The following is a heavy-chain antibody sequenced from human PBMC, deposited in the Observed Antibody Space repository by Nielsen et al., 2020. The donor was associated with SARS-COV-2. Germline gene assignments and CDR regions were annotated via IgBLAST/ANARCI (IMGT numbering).Heavy chain of an antibody. Sequence: GESLKISCEASGLTFRSRAMSRVRQAPGKGLEWVSTISGSGGTTYYADSVKGRFTISRDNSKNTLYLQTNSLRAEDTAVYYCARDRPFGAVVGDYWGQGTLVTVSS. CDR3: ARDRPFGAVVGDY. J-gene: IGHJ4*02. CDR2: ISGSGGTT. D-gene: IGHD2-15*01. V-gene: IGHV3-23*01. CDR1: GLTFRSRA.